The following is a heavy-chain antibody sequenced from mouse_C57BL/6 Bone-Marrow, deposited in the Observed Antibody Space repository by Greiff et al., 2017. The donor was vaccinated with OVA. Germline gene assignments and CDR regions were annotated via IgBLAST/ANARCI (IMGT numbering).Heavy chain of an antibody. V-gene: IGHV1-81*01. J-gene: IGHJ3*01. CDR1: GYTFTSYG. Sequence: VQLQQSGAELARPGASVKLSCKASGYTFTSYGISWVKQRTGQGLEWIGEIYPRSGNTYYNEKFKGKATLTADKSSSTAYMELRSLTSEDAAVYFCAREGYDGYPRFAYWGQGTLVTVSA. D-gene: IGHD2-3*01. CDR3: AREGYDGYPRFAY. CDR2: IYPRSGNT.